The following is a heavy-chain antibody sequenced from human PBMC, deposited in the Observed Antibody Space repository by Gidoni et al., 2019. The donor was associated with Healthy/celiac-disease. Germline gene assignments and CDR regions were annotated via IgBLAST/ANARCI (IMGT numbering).Heavy chain of an antibody. CDR2: IYYSGST. CDR3: ARDGPNYYDSSGYLHWFDP. V-gene: IGHV4-39*07. CDR1: GGSIRSSSYY. D-gene: IGHD3-22*01. J-gene: IGHJ5*02. Sequence: QLQLQESGPGLVKPSETLSLTCTVSGGSIRSSSYYWGWIRQPPGKGLEWIGSIYYSGSTYYNPSLKSRVTISVDTSKNQFSLKLSSVTAADTAVYYCARDGPNYYDSSGYLHWFDPWGQGTLVTVSS.